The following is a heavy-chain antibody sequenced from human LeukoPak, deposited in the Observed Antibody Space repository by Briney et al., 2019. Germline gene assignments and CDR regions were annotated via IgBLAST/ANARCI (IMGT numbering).Heavy chain of an antibody. Sequence: GASVKVSCKASGYTFTSYAMHWVRQAPGQRLEWMGWINAGNGNTKYSQKFQGRVAITRDTSASTAYMELSSLRSEDTAVYYCARGGSSGWYGSLGIWGQGTMVTVSS. D-gene: IGHD6-19*01. CDR2: INAGNGNT. J-gene: IGHJ3*02. CDR1: GYTFTSYA. V-gene: IGHV1-3*01. CDR3: ARGGSSGWYGSLGI.